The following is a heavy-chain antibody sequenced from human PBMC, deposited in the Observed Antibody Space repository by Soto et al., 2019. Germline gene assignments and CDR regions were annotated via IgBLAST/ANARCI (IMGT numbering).Heavy chain of an antibody. J-gene: IGHJ6*03. Sequence: QVQLVQSGAELKKPGASAKVSCKASGYIFTSYGISWVRQAPGQGLEWMAWLSVDSGNTNYAQNFQGRVTMTTDTSASTAHMELRSLRSDDTAVYYCARFNGSGTNYYMDVWCKGTTVIVSS. D-gene: IGHD3-10*01. V-gene: IGHV1-18*01. CDR3: ARFNGSGTNYYMDV. CDR2: LSVDSGNT. CDR1: GYIFTSYG.